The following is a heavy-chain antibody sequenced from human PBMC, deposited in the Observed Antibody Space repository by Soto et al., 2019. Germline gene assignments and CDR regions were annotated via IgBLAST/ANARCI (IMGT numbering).Heavy chain of an antibody. CDR3: AREGYSSSWYDWGAFDI. Sequence: PSETLSLTCTVSGGSISSYYWSWIRQPPGKGLEWIGYIYYSGSTNYNPSLKSRVTISVDTSKNQFSLKLSSVTAADTAVYYCAREGYSSSWYDWGAFDIWGQGTMVTVS. V-gene: IGHV4-59*01. CDR2: IYYSGST. D-gene: IGHD6-13*01. CDR1: GGSISSYY. J-gene: IGHJ3*02.